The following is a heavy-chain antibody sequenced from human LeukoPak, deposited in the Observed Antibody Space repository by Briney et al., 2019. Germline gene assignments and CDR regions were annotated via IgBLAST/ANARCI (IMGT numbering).Heavy chain of an antibody. D-gene: IGHD3-9*01. V-gene: IGHV3-74*01. CDR3: ARDMTGPVDY. CDR2: INPDGSHT. Sequence: GGSLRLSCAASGFTFSNYWMHWVRQSPGKGLVWVSRINPDGSHTSYADSVKGRFTISRDNAKNTLYLQMNSLRAEDTAAYYCARDMTGPVDYWGQGTLVTVSS. J-gene: IGHJ4*02. CDR1: GFTFSNYW.